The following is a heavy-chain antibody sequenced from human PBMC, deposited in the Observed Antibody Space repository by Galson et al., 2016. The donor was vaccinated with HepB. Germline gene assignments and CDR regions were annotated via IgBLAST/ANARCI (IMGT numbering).Heavy chain of an antibody. D-gene: IGHD4-23*01. CDR2: TYYTSKWFS. Sequence: CAISGDSVSSNTVAWSWIRQSPSRGLEWLGRTYYTSKWFSNYAVSVRSRITVSPDTSKNQFSLHLNSVTPEDAAVYYCARDRLGGFDYWSQGTLSPSPQ. CDR3: ARDRLGGFDY. CDR1: GDSVSSNTVA. V-gene: IGHV6-1*01. J-gene: IGHJ4*02.